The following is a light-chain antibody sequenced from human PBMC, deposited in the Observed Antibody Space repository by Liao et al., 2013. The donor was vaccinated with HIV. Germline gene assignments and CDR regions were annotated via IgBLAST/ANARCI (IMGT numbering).Light chain of an antibody. V-gene: IGLV3-21*01. Sequence: SYVLTQPPSVSVAPGKTASITCGGDNIESKSVHWCQQKPGQAPVMVIYYDSDRPSGIPERFSGSNSGNTATLTVSRVEAGDEADYFCQVWDRGPALFGGGTKLTVL. CDR2: YDS. CDR1: NIESKS. J-gene: IGLJ2*01. CDR3: QVWDRGPAL.